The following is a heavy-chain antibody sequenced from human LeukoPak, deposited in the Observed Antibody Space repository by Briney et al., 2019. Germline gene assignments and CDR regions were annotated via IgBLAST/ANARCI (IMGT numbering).Heavy chain of an antibody. CDR3: ARMGYYDFWSGYYGGGDY. V-gene: IGHV3-21*01. D-gene: IGHD3-3*01. CDR2: ISSSSSSI. Sequence: GGSLRLSCAASGFTFSSYSINWVRQAPGKGLEWVSSISSSSSSIYYADLVKGRFTISRDNAKNSLYLQMNSLRAEDTAVYYCARMGYYDFWSGYYGGGDYWGQGTLVTVSS. CDR1: GFTFSSYS. J-gene: IGHJ4*02.